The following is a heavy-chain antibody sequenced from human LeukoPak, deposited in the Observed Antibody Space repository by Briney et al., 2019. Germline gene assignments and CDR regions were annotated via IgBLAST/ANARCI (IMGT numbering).Heavy chain of an antibody. CDR1: GYTFTDYY. V-gene: IGHV1-2*02. Sequence: ASVKVSCKASGYTFTDYYIHWVRQAPGQGLEWMGWIDPNTGDTNSAQNFQGRVTMTRDTSISTAYMELSRLRSDDTAVHYCARDPRDGYNCPFDYWGQGTLVTVSS. CDR3: ARDPRDGYNCPFDY. D-gene: IGHD5-24*01. CDR2: IDPNTGDT. J-gene: IGHJ4*02.